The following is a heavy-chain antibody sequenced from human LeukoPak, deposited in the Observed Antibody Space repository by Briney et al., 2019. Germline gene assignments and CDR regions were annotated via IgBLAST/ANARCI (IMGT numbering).Heavy chain of an antibody. D-gene: IGHD3-22*01. CDR1: GGSFSGYY. CDR2: INHSGST. CDR3: ARVRITMIVVVHPYGMDV. J-gene: IGHJ6*02. Sequence: SETLSLTCAVYGGSFSGYYWSWIRQPPGKGLEWIGEINHSGSTNYNPSLKSRVTISVDTSKNQFSLKLSSVTAADTAVYYCARVRITMIVVVHPYGMDVWGQGTTVTVS. V-gene: IGHV4-34*01.